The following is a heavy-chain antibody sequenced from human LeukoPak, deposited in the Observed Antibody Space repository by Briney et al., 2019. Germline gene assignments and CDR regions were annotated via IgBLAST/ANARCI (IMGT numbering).Heavy chain of an antibody. CDR3: ARDFSCSSSSCNDLQGY. V-gene: IGHV1-2*02. CDR2: INPNSGGT. J-gene: IGHJ4*02. D-gene: IGHD2-2*01. Sequence: ASVKVSCKASGYTFTGYFMHWVRQAPGQGLEWMGWINPNSGGTNYAQKFQGRVTMTRDTSISTAYMELSRLTSDDTAVFYCARDFSCSSSSCNDLQGYWGQGTLVTVSS. CDR1: GYTFTGYF.